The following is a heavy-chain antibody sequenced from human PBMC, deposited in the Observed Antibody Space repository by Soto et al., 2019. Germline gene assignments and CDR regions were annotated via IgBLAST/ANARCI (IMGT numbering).Heavy chain of an antibody. CDR3: ARRPLLESHFDY. J-gene: IGHJ4*02. Sequence: QVHLVQSGAEARKPGASVNVSCMASGFSLNTYVVHWVRQAPGQGLEWMGWVNAASGNTQTSQKFQGRLTLTRDTSANTAYMELSSLRTEDTAVYFCARRPLLESHFDYWGQGTLAAVSS. CDR1: GFSLNTYV. V-gene: IGHV1-3*01. CDR2: VNAASGNT.